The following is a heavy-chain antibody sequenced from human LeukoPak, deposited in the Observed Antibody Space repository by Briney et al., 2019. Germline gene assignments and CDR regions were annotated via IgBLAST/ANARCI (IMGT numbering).Heavy chain of an antibody. V-gene: IGHV5-51*01. CDR3: ATYAGSSSKYFQD. D-gene: IGHD3-10*01. CDR2: IYPGESDT. Sequence: GESLKISCKASGYSFTNYWIGWVRQMPGKGLEWMEIIYPGESDTRYSPSFQGQVTISADKSISTAYLQRSSLQASDTAMYYCATYAGSSSKYFQDWGQGTLVTVSS. J-gene: IGHJ1*01. CDR1: GYSFTNYW.